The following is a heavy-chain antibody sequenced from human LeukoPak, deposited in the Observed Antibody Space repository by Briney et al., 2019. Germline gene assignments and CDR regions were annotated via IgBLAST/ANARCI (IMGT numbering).Heavy chain of an antibody. CDR3: ARRGYCSSTSCYMMGGYYYYGMDV. CDR1: GGSFSGYY. CDR2: INHSGST. V-gene: IGHV4-34*01. D-gene: IGHD2-2*02. J-gene: IGHJ6*02. Sequence: SETLSLTCAVYGGSFSGYYWSWIRQPPGKGLEWIGEINHSGSTNYNPSLKSRVTISVDTSKNQFSLKLSSVTAADTAVYYCARRGYCSSTSCYMMGGYYYYGMDVWGQGTTVTVSS.